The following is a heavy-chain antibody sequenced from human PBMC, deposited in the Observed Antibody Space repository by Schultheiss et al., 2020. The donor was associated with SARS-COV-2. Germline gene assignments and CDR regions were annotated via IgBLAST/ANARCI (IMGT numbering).Heavy chain of an antibody. CDR3: ASLSVTDTDAFHI. CDR2: ISYDGSNK. D-gene: IGHD2-21*02. J-gene: IGHJ3*02. V-gene: IGHV3-30*03. CDR1: GFTFSSYG. Sequence: GSPLKISCAASGFTFSSYGMHWVRQAPGKGLEWVAVISYDGSNKYYADSVKGRFTISRDDSKNTVYLEMNSLRGEDTAVYYCASLSVTDTDAFHIWGQGTTVTVSS.